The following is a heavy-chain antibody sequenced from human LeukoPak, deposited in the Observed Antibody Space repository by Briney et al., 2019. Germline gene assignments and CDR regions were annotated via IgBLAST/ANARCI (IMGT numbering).Heavy chain of an antibody. V-gene: IGHV3-73*01. D-gene: IGHD3-3*01. J-gene: IGHJ6*03. CDR1: GFTFSGSA. CDR2: IRSKAKRYAT. Sequence: GGSLRLSCAASGFTFSGSAMQWVRQASGKGLGWVDRIRSKAKRYATAYAESVKGRFTISRDDSKNTAYLQMNSLKTEDTAVYYCTRRTSSSGRYYYYYYMDVWGKGTTVTVSS. CDR3: TRRTSSSGRYYYYYYMDV.